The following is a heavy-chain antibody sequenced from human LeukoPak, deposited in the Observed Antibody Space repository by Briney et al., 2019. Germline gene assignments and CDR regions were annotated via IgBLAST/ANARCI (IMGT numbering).Heavy chain of an antibody. CDR1: GYTFTGYY. CDR3: ARSGELYFHLDY. V-gene: IGHV1-3*01. Sequence: ASVKVSCKASGYTFTGYYMHWVRQAPGQRIEWMGWINAGTGNGKNSPDFQGRITITRDTSASTAYMELTSLRSDDTAMYYCARSGELYFHLDYWGQGSLVSVSS. CDR2: INAGTGNG. D-gene: IGHD3-10*01. J-gene: IGHJ4*02.